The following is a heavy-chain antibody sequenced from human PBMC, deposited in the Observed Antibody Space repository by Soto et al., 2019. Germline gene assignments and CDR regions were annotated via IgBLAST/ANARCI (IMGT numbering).Heavy chain of an antibody. CDR2: ISAYNGNT. D-gene: IGHD1-26*01. J-gene: IGHJ6*02. CDR1: GYTFTSYG. CDR3: ARTLSSGSYYYYYGMDV. Sequence: ASVKVSCKASGYTFTSYGISWVRQAPGQGLEWMGWISAYNGNTNYAQKLQGRVTMTTDTSTSTAYMELRSLRSDDTAVYYCARTLSSGSYYYYYGMDVSGQGTTVTVSS. V-gene: IGHV1-18*01.